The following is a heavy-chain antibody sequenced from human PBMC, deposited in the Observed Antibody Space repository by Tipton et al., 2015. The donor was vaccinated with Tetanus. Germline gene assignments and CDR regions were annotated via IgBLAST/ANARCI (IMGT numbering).Heavy chain of an antibody. J-gene: IGHJ6*02. CDR1: GFTFSSYG. Sequence: QLVQSGGGVVQPGRSLRLSCAASGFTFSSYGMHWVRQAPGKGLEWVAVISYDGSNKYYADSVKGRFTISRDNSKNTLYLQMNSLRAEDTAVYYCAKAPSHFHYYGMDVWGQGTTVTVSS. CDR2: ISYDGSNK. V-gene: IGHV3-30*18. CDR3: AKAPSHFHYYGMDV. D-gene: IGHD2/OR15-2a*01.